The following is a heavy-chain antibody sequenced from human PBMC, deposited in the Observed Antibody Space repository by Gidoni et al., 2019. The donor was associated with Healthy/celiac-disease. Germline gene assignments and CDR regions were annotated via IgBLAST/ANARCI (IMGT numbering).Heavy chain of an antibody. CDR3: ARFYDFWSGYYNSAGYFDF. CDR2: FYPCDSDT. Sequence: EVQLVQSGAEVKKPGESLTISCEVSGYSFTNSWIGWVRQMSGNGLEWMGIFYPCDSDTRYSPSFQGQVTISADKSISAAYLQWSSLKASDTAIYYCARFYDFWSGYYNSAGYFDFWGQGTLVTVSS. D-gene: IGHD3-3*01. J-gene: IGHJ4*02. V-gene: IGHV5-51*01. CDR1: GYSFTNSW.